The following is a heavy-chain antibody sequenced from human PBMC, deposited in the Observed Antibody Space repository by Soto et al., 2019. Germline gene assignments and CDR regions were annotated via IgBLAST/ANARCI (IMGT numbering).Heavy chain of an antibody. D-gene: IGHD6-19*01. CDR2: INHSGRT. CDR1: GGSFSGYY. CDR3: ARDSLGIAVLGTGRSKNNWFDP. Sequence: QVQLQQWGAGLLKPSETLSLTCAVYGGSFSGYYWSWIRQPPGKGLERIGEINHSGRTNYNPSLKSRVTISIYMSKNQFSLKLSAVTAADTAIYYCARDSLGIAVLGTGRSKNNWFDPWGQGTLVTVSS. J-gene: IGHJ5*02. V-gene: IGHV4-34*01.